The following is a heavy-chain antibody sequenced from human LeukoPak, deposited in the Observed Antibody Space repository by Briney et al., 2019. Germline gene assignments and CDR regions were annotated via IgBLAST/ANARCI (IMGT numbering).Heavy chain of an antibody. Sequence: ASVKVSCKASGYTFTSYAMNWVRQAPGQGLEWMGWINPNSGGTNYAQKFQGRVTMTRDTSISTAYMELSRLRSDDTAVYYCARGDKDDFWSGYWVHHKFDPWGQGTLVTVSS. CDR1: GYTFTSYA. D-gene: IGHD3-3*01. CDR2: INPNSGGT. V-gene: IGHV1-2*02. CDR3: ARGDKDDFWSGYWVHHKFDP. J-gene: IGHJ5*02.